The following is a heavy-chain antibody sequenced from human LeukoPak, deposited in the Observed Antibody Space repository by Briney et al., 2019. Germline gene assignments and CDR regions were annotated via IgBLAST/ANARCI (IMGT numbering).Heavy chain of an antibody. CDR3: AREMNPYYYYYGMDV. CDR1: GYTFTSYD. V-gene: IGHV1-8*01. CDR2: MNPNSGNT. J-gene: IGHJ6*02. Sequence: ASVKVSCKASGYTFTSYDINWLRQATGQGLEWMGWMNPNSGNTGYAQKFQGRVTMTRNTSITTAYMELSSLTSEDTAVYYCAREMNPYYYYYGMDVWGQGTTVTVSS. D-gene: IGHD1-14*01.